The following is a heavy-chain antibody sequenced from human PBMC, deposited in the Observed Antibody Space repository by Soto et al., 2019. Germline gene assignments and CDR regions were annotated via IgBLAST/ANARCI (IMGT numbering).Heavy chain of an antibody. CDR2: IIPIFGTA. Sequence: SLKVSCKASRVAFRTFIVTWVRQAPGLGLEWVGGIIPIFGTANYAQKFQGRVTITADESTSTSYMEVNNLRSEDTAVYYCAKVRYSSPMGYYYGMDVWGQGTTVTVSS. V-gene: IGHV1-69*13. CDR1: RVAFRTFI. CDR3: AKVRYSSPMGYYYGMDV. D-gene: IGHD6-19*01. J-gene: IGHJ6*02.